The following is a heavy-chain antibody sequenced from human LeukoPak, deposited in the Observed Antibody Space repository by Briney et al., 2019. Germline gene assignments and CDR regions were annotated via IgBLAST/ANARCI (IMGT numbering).Heavy chain of an antibody. CDR1: GGSISSYY. CDR3: ARYHCTSTNCGFDP. Sequence: SETLSHTCTVSGGSISSYYWSWIQQPPGKGLEWIGYIYYSGSTNYNPSLKSRVTISVDTSKNQFSLKLSSVTAADTAVYYCARYHCTSTNCGFDPWGQGTLVTVSS. D-gene: IGHD2-2*01. J-gene: IGHJ5*02. V-gene: IGHV4-59*01. CDR2: IYYSGST.